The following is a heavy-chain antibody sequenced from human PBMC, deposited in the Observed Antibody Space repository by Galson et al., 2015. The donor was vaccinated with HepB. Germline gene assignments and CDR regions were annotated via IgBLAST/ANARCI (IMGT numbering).Heavy chain of an antibody. Sequence: SVKVSCKASGGTFSSYAISWVRQAPGQGLEWMGGIIPIFGTANYAQKFQGRVTINADKSTSTAYMEVSSLRSEDTAVYYCAIQGRAAAGTSNRFDPWGQGTLVTVSS. CDR1: GGTFSSYA. CDR3: AIQGRAAAGTSNRFDP. D-gene: IGHD6-13*01. CDR2: IIPIFGTA. V-gene: IGHV1-69*06. J-gene: IGHJ5*02.